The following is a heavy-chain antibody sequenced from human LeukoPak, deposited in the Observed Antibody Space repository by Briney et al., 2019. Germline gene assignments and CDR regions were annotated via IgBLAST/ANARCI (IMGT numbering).Heavy chain of an antibody. Sequence: GGSLRLSCAASGLTFSNSWMSWVRQPPGKGLEWVSYISSSGSTIYYADSVKGRFTISRDNAKNSLYLQMNSLRAEDTAVYYCAREAPFDCSSTSCYYYYGMDVWGQGTTVTVSS. CDR1: GLTFSNSW. CDR2: ISSSGSTI. J-gene: IGHJ6*02. CDR3: AREAPFDCSSTSCYYYYGMDV. V-gene: IGHV3-11*01. D-gene: IGHD2-2*01.